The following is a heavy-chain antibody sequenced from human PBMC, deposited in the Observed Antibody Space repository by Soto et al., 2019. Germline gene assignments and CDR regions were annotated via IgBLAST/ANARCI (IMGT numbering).Heavy chain of an antibody. CDR2: TYYRSKRYN. J-gene: IGHJ6*02. D-gene: IGHD1-7*01. CDR3: ARRGNWNYFYYYYYGMDV. V-gene: IGHV6-1*01. Sequence: SQTRSLPCAISGDSVSSNSAAWKWIRQSPSRGLEWLGRTYYRSKRYNDYAVSVKSRITINPDTSKNQFSLQLNSVTPEDTAVYYCARRGNWNYFYYYYYGMDVWGQGTTVTFSS. CDR1: GDSVSSNSAA.